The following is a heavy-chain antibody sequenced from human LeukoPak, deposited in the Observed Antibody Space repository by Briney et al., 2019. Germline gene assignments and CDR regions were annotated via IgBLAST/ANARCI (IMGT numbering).Heavy chain of an antibody. CDR3: AGLGSTVKGRVDP. CDR2: ISTDSGDA. J-gene: IGHJ5*02. V-gene: IGHV1-2*02. D-gene: IGHD5/OR15-5a*01. CDR1: GYHFTGYH. Sequence: ASVKVSCKASGYHFTGYHVHWVRQAPGQGLEWMGRISTDSGDADIAQKFQGRVTMTRDTSISTAYMELSRLTSDDSAVYYCAGLGSTVKGRVDPWGQGTSVTVSS.